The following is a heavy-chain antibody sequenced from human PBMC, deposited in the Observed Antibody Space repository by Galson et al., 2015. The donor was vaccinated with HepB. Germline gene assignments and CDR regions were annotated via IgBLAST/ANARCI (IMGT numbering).Heavy chain of an antibody. CDR2: ISYDGSNK. J-gene: IGHJ4*02. D-gene: IGHD5-12*01. Sequence: SLRLSCAASGFTFSSYGMHWVRQAPGKGLEWVAVISYDGSNKYYADSVKGRFTISRDNSKNTLYLQMNSLRAEDTAVYYCANDYEVGYWGQGTLVTVSS. V-gene: IGHV3-30*18. CDR3: ANDYEVGY. CDR1: GFTFSSYG.